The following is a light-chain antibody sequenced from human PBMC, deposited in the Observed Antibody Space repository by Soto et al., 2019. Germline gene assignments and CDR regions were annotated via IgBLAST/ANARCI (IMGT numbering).Light chain of an antibody. Sequence: DIQMTQSPSTLSASVGDRVTITCRASQSISSWLAWYQQKPGKAPKLLIYAASSLKSGVPARFSGSGSGTEFTLTISSLQPDDFATYYCQQYNTYSTFGQGTKVDI. CDR1: QSISSW. V-gene: IGKV1-5*01. CDR2: AAS. CDR3: QQYNTYST. J-gene: IGKJ1*01.